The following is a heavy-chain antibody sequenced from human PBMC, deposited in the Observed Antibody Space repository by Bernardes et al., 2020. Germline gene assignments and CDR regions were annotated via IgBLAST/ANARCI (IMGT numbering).Heavy chain of an antibody. J-gene: IGHJ4*02. Sequence: GGSLRLSRAASEFTFGTSAMSWVRQAPGRGLEWVSAITSSGGSAYYADSVKGRFTISRDNSKNTLYLQMSSLRAEDTAVYYCAKVADSSGWTIGYWGQGTLVTVSS. D-gene: IGHD6-19*01. V-gene: IGHV3-23*01. CDR1: EFTFGTSA. CDR3: AKVADSSGWTIGY. CDR2: ITSSGGSA.